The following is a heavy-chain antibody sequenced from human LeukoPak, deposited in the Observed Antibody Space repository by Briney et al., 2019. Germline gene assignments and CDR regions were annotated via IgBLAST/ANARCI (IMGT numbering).Heavy chain of an antibody. CDR2: IYYSGST. Sequence: PSETLSLTCAVYGGSFSSYYWGWIRQPPGKGLEWIGSIYYSGSTYYNPSLKSRVTISVDTSKNQFSLKLSSVTAADTAVYYCARSHSSSSHYYFDYWGQGTLVTVSS. V-gene: IGHV4-39*01. J-gene: IGHJ4*02. CDR3: ARSHSSSSHYYFDY. D-gene: IGHD6-6*01. CDR1: GGSFSSYY.